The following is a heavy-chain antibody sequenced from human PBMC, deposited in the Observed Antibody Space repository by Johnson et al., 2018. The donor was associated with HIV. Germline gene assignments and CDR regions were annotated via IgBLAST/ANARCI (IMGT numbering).Heavy chain of an antibody. V-gene: IGHV3-20*04. J-gene: IGHJ3*02. Sequence: VQLVESGGGVVRPGGSLRLSCVASGFTFDDYGMSWVRQAPGKGLEWVSGINWNGGSTGYADPVKGRFTLSRDNSKNTLYLQLSSLRTEDTAVFYCARGGVVHDAFDMWGQGTMVTVSS. D-gene: IGHD2-2*01. CDR1: GFTFDDYG. CDR2: INWNGGST. CDR3: ARGGVVHDAFDM.